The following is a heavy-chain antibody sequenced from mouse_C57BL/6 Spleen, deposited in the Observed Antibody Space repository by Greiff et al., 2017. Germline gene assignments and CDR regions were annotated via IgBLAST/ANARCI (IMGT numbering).Heavy chain of an antibody. CDR1: GYTFTDYY. Sequence: VQLQQSGPVLVKPGASVKMSCKASGYTFTDYYMNWVKQSHGKSLEWIGVINPYSGGTSYNQKFKGKATLTVDKSSSTAYMELNSLTSEDSAVYYCAGSDDGAWFAYWGQGTLVTVSA. D-gene: IGHD2-12*01. V-gene: IGHV1-19*01. J-gene: IGHJ3*01. CDR2: INPYSGGT. CDR3: AGSDDGAWFAY.